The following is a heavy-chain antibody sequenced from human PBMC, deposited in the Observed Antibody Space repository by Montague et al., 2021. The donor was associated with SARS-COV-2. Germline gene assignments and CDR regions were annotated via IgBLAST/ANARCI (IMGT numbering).Heavy chain of an antibody. CDR2: IYVGGSST. D-gene: IGHD3-22*01. CDR1: GFTFSSYA. CDR3: AKGARRYYDSSCYYGY. J-gene: IGHJ4*02. V-gene: IGHV3-23*03. Sequence: SLRLSCAASGFTFSSYAMSWVRQAPGKGLEWVSVIYVGGSSTYYADFVKGRFTISRDNSKNTLYLQMNSLRAEDTAVYYCAKGARRYYDSSCYYGYWGQGTLVTVSS.